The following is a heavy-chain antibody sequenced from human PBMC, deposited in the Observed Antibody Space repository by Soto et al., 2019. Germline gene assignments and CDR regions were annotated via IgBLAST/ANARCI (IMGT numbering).Heavy chain of an antibody. V-gene: IGHV1-2*02. Sequence: ASVKVSCKASGYTFSDYYIHWVRQAPGQGLEWMGWINPNSGGTKYAPKFQGGVTMTRDTSITTAYMELSRLRSGDTAVYYCAREPATAKPEGVDFWGRGXLVTVSS. D-gene: IGHD1-1*01. J-gene: IGHJ4*02. CDR3: AREPATAKPEGVDF. CDR2: INPNSGGT. CDR1: GYTFSDYY.